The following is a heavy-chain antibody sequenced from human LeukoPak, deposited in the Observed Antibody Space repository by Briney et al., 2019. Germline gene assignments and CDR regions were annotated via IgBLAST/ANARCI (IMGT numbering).Heavy chain of an antibody. D-gene: IGHD6-13*01. V-gene: IGHV3-74*01. CDR3: ARDQGYSSSWYSLMHEYYYYYGMDV. CDR2: INSDGSST. J-gene: IGHJ6*02. Sequence: GGSLRLSCAASGFTFSSYWMHWVRRAPGKGLVWVSRINSDGSSTSYADSVKGRFTISRDNAKNTLYLQMNSLRAEDTAVYYCARDQGYSSSWYSLMHEYYYYYGMDVWGQGTTVTVSS. CDR1: GFTFSSYW.